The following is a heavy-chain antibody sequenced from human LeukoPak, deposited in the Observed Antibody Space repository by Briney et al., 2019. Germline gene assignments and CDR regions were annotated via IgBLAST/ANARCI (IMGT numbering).Heavy chain of an antibody. D-gene: IGHD3-22*01. Sequence: ASETLSLTCAVYGGSFSGYYWSWIRQPPGKGLEWIGEINHSGSTNYNPSLKSRVTISVDTSKNKFSLKLSSVTAADTAVYYCARRRRWHSPRRQNYYDSSGYYYPFDYWGQGTLVTVSS. V-gene: IGHV4-34*01. CDR3: ARRRRWHSPRRQNYYDSSGYYYPFDY. CDR1: GGSFSGYY. CDR2: INHSGST. J-gene: IGHJ4*02.